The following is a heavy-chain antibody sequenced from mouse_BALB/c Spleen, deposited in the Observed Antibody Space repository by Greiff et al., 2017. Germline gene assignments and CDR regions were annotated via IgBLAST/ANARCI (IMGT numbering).Heavy chain of an antibody. J-gene: IGHJ3*01. V-gene: IGHV14-3*02. CDR2: IDPANGNT. CDR3: ASAFAY. CDR1: GFNIKDTY. Sequence: EVQLQQSGAELVKPGASVTLSCTASGFNIKDTYMHWVKQRPEQGLEWIGRIDPANGNTKYDPKFQGKATITADTSSNTAYLQLSSLTSEDTAVYYCASAFAYWGQGTLVTVSA.